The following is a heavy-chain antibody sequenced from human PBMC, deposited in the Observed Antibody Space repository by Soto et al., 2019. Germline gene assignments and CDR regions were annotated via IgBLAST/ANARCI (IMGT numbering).Heavy chain of an antibody. V-gene: IGHV4-59*08. CDR3: ASSYSSGYYFDY. Sequence: SETLSLTCTVSGGSISSYYWSWIRQPPGKGLEWIGYIYYSGSTNYNPSLKSRVTISVDTSKNQFSLKLSSGTAADTAVYYCASSYSSGYYFDYWGQGTLVTVSS. CDR2: IYYSGST. CDR1: GGSISSYY. J-gene: IGHJ4*02. D-gene: IGHD6-19*01.